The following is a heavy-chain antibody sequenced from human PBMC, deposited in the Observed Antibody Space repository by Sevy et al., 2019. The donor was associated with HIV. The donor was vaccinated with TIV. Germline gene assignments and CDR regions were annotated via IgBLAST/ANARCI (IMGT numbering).Heavy chain of an antibody. CDR2: IYYSGST. Sequence: SETPSLTCTVSGGSITSSSYYWGWIRQPPGKGLEWIGSIYYSGSTYYNPSLKSRVTISVDTSKNQFSLKLSSVTAADTAVYYCARPLPNASGAFDIWGQGTMVTVSS. V-gene: IGHV4-39*01. CDR1: GGSITSSSYY. J-gene: IGHJ3*02. D-gene: IGHD2-2*01. CDR3: ARPLPNASGAFDI.